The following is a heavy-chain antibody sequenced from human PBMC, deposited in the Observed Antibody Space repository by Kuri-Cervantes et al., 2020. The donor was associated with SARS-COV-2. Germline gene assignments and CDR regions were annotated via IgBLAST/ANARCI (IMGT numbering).Heavy chain of an antibody. V-gene: IGHV3-30*03. CDR1: GFNFSTTD. D-gene: IGHD2-21*01. Sequence: GGSLRLSCVASGFNFSTTDMNWVRKAPGKGLEWVTFISSDGKNKKCMASGKCRFTISRDNSQNTLHLQMKSLRDEDAAIYYCATDRAGVHDFWGQGTLVTVSS. CDR2: ISSDGKNK. CDR3: ATDRAGVHDF. J-gene: IGHJ4*02.